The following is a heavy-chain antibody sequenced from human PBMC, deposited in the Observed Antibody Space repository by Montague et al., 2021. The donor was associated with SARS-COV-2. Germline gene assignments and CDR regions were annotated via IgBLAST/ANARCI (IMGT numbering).Heavy chain of an antibody. J-gene: IGHJ4*02. CDR2: INHSGSS. D-gene: IGHD5-12*01. Sequence: SETLSLTCAVYGASLSSYYWSWIRQPPGKGLEWIAEINHSGSSNXNPSLKSRLTISLDSSKKQFSLKMTSVTAADTAIYYCAGAPRYSFGFWAYWGQGTLVSVSS. CDR1: GASLSSYY. V-gene: IGHV4-34*01. CDR3: AGAPRYSFGFWAY.